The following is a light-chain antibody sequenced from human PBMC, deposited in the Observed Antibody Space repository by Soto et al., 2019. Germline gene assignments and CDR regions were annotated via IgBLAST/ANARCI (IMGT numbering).Light chain of an antibody. CDR2: AAS. Sequence: DIQMTQSPSSGSASVGDRVTITCRASQGISSRLAWYQQKPGKAPNLLIYAASNLQSGGPSRFSGSGSETDFTLTIGSLQPEDFATYYCQQANSFPLTFGGGTKVEIK. J-gene: IGKJ4*01. CDR1: QGISSR. V-gene: IGKV1-12*01. CDR3: QQANSFPLT.